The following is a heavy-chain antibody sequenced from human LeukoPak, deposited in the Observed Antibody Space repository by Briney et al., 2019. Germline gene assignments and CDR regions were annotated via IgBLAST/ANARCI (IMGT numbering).Heavy chain of an antibody. CDR1: GFTFSSYA. CDR2: ISGSGGST. J-gene: IGHJ4*02. CDR3: AKRLSYYYDSSGEHDY. Sequence: PGGSLRLSCAASGFTFSSYAMSWVRQAPGKGLEWVSAISGSGGSTYYADSVKGRFTISGDNSKNTLYLQMNSLRAEDTAVYYCAKRLSYYYDSSGEHDYWGQGTLVTVSS. V-gene: IGHV3-23*01. D-gene: IGHD3-22*01.